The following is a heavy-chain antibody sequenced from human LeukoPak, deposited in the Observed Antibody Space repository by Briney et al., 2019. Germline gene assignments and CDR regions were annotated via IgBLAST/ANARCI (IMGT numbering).Heavy chain of an antibody. Sequence: SETLSLTRTVSGGSISSSSYYWGWIRQPPGKGLEWIGSIYYSGSTYYNPSLKSRVTISVDTSKNQFSLKLSSVTAADTAVYYCARHAVVPAAIDYWGQGTLVTVSS. J-gene: IGHJ4*02. CDR2: IYYSGST. D-gene: IGHD2-2*01. V-gene: IGHV4-39*01. CDR1: GGSISSSSYY. CDR3: ARHAVVPAAIDY.